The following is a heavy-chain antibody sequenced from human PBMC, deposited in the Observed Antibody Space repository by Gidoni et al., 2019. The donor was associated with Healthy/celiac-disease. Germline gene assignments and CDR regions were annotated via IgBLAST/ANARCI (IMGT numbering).Heavy chain of an antibody. CDR3: TTDRSYYYDSSGYSTPFDY. D-gene: IGHD3-22*01. CDR1: GCTFGNAW. V-gene: IGHV3-15*01. Sequence: EVQLVESGVGLVKLGGSFRLSCVASGCTFGNAWMSWARQAPGKGREWVGRIKSKTDGGTTDYAAPVKGRFTISRDDSKNTLYLQMNSLKTEDTAVYYCTTDRSYYYDSSGYSTPFDYWGQGTLVTVSS. J-gene: IGHJ4*02. CDR2: IKSKTDGGTT.